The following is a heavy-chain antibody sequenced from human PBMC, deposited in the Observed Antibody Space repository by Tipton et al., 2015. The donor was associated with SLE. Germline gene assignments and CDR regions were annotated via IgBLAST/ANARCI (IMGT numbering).Heavy chain of an antibody. J-gene: IGHJ4*02. Sequence: TLSLTCTVSGGSISSGSYYWSWIRQPAGKGLEGIGRIYTSGSTNYTPSLKSRVTISVDTSKNQFSLKLSSVTAADTAVYYCARAWAVTGDGVDYWGQGTLVTVSS. D-gene: IGHD7-27*01. CDR1: GGSISSGSYY. CDR3: ARAWAVTGDGVDY. CDR2: IYTSGST. V-gene: IGHV4-61*02.